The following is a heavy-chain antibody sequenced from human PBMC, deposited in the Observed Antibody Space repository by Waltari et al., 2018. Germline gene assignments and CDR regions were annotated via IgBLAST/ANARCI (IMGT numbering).Heavy chain of an antibody. CDR2: VYHNGKT. J-gene: IGHJ6*03. Sequence: QVQLQESGPGLVKSSETLSLTCDVSGDSISSGFYWVWIRRPPGKGPEWIGSVYHNGKTFYHPSLERRVTLSVDTSKRHFSLSLSSVTAADTAVYYCARATCSHGGCSMYYFYYYMDVWGKGTTVTVSS. V-gene: IGHV4-38-2*01. D-gene: IGHD5-18*01. CDR3: ARATCSHGGCSMYYFYYYMDV. CDR1: GDSISSGFY.